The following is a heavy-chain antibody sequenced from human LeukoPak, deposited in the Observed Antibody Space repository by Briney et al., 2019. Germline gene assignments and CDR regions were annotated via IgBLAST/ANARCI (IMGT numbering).Heavy chain of an antibody. V-gene: IGHV1-24*01. CDR1: GYTLTELS. CDR2: FDPEDGET. Sequence: ASAKVSCKVSGYTLTELSMHWVRQAPGKGLEWMGGFDPEDGETVYAQKFQGRVTMTEDTSTDTAYMELSSLRSEDTAVYYCAVYPLRLGELSMSLSDAFDIWGQGTMVTVSS. D-gene: IGHD3-16*02. CDR3: AVYPLRLGELSMSLSDAFDI. J-gene: IGHJ3*02.